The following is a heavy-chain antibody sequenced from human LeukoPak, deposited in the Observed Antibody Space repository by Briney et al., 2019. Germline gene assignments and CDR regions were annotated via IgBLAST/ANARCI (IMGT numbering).Heavy chain of an antibody. Sequence: GGSLRLSCAASGFTFSSHAMHWVRQAPGKGLEWVAVISTDGRDKHHAESVKGRFTISRDNSKNTLYLQMNSLRAEDTAVYYCARDFGIAAAGYYFDYWGQGTLVTVSS. CDR1: GFTFSSHA. CDR2: ISTDGRDK. D-gene: IGHD6-13*01. J-gene: IGHJ4*02. V-gene: IGHV3-30*03. CDR3: ARDFGIAAAGYYFDY.